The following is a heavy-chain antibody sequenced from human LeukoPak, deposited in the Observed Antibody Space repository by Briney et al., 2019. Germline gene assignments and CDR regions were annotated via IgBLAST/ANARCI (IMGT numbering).Heavy chain of an antibody. J-gene: IGHJ4*02. V-gene: IGHV3-74*01. CDR2: INSDGSST. D-gene: IGHD4-17*01. CDR1: GFTFSSYW. CDR3: ARDRATVTTGYFDY. Sequence: PGGSLRLSCAASGFTFSSYWMHWVRQAPGKGLVWVSRINSDGSSTSYADSVKGRFTISRDNAKNSLYLQMNSLRAEDTALYYCARDRATVTTGYFDYWGQGTLVTVSS.